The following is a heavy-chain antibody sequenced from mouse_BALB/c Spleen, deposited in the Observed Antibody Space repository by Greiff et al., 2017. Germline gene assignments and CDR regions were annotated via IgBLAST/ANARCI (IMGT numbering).Heavy chain of an antibody. D-gene: IGHD1-2*01. V-gene: IGHV1S81*02. CDR2: INPSNGRT. CDR1: GYTFTSYW. J-gene: IGHJ1*01. CDR3: ARRGSGLRPPFDV. Sequence: QVQLQQPGAELVKPGASVKLSCKASGYTFTSYWMHWVKQRPGQGLEWIGEINPSNGRTNYNEKFKSKATLTVDKSSSTAYMQLSSLTSEDSAVYYCARRGSGLRPPFDVWGAGTTVTVSS.